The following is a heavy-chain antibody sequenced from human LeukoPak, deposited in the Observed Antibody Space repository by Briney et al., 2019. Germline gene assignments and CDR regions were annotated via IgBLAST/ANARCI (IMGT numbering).Heavy chain of an antibody. J-gene: IGHJ5*02. CDR1: SYTFTRYG. CDR2: ISGYNGNT. D-gene: IGHD3-22*01. Sequence: GASVKVSCKASSYTFTRYGISWVRQAPGQGLEWMGWISGYNGNTNYAQKFLGRVSMTADTSTSTAYMELRSLRSDDTAVYYCARTYYYDSSGYPNWFDPWGQGTLVTVSS. V-gene: IGHV1-18*01. CDR3: ARTYYYDSSGYPNWFDP.